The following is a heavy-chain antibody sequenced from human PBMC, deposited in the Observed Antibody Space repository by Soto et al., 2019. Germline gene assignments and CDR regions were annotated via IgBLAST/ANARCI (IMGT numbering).Heavy chain of an antibody. V-gene: IGHV3-21*01. CDR1: GFTFSSYS. CDR3: ARSIAAAGTRYFDY. D-gene: IGHD6-13*01. CDR2: ISSSSSYI. Sequence: GGSLRLSCAASGFTFSSYSMNWVRQAPGKGLEWVSSISSSSSYIYYADSVKGRFTISRDNAKNSLYLQMNSLRAEDTAVYYCARSIAAAGTRYFDYWGQGTLVTVSS. J-gene: IGHJ4*02.